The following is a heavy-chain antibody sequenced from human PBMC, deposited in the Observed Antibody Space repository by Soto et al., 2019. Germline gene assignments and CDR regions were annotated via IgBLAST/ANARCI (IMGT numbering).Heavy chain of an antibody. Sequence: QLQLQESGPGLVKPSETLSLTCTVSGGSISSSSYFWGWIRQPPGKGLEWIGSIYYSGSTYYNPSRKSRVTVSVDKSTNPFSLKLSSVTAADTAVYDCARHPSDFWFDPWGQGTLVTVSS. J-gene: IGHJ5*02. D-gene: IGHD2-21*02. CDR3: ARHPSDFWFDP. V-gene: IGHV4-39*01. CDR2: IYYSGST. CDR1: GGSISSSSYF.